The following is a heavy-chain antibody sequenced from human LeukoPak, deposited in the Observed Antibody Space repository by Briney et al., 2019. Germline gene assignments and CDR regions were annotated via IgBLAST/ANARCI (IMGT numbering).Heavy chain of an antibody. J-gene: IGHJ3*02. CDR1: GGSFSAYC. D-gene: IGHD5-18*01. CDR3: ARVGSDTAMDDAFDI. V-gene: IGHV4-34*01. CDR2: INHSGSI. Sequence: SETLSLTCAVYGGSFSAYCWSWIRQPPGKGLEWIGEINHSGSINYNPSLKSRVTISVDTSKNQFSLKLSSVTAADTAVYYCARVGSDTAMDDAFDIWGQGTMVTVSS.